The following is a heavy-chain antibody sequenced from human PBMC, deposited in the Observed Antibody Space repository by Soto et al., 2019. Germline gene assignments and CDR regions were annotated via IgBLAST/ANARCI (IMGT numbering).Heavy chain of an antibody. V-gene: IGHV3-30-3*01. Sequence: QVQLVESGGGVVQPGRSLRLSCAASGFTFSNYAMHWVRQAPGKGLEWVAVISHDGYNKYYADSVKGRFTISSDSSKNTLYLQMNSLRVEDTAVYSCARDSGSSWYFGMDVWGQGTTVTVSS. CDR2: ISHDGYNK. D-gene: IGHD6-13*01. CDR1: GFTFSNYA. J-gene: IGHJ6*02. CDR3: ARDSGSSWYFGMDV.